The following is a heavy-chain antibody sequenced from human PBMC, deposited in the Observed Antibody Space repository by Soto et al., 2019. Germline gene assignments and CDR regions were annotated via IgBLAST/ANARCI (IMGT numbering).Heavy chain of an antibody. CDR1: GFTISGYS. D-gene: IGHD3-9*01. Sequence: EVQLVESGGGLIQPGGSLRLSCAASGFTISGYSMNWVRQAPGKGLEWVSYISDTSDTILYADSVKGRFTVSRDNAKKSLYLQMSSLRDEDTAVYYCARDADNLTSFYYYGMDVWGQGTTVTVSS. CDR2: ISDTSDTI. CDR3: ARDADNLTSFYYYGMDV. V-gene: IGHV3-48*02. J-gene: IGHJ6*02.